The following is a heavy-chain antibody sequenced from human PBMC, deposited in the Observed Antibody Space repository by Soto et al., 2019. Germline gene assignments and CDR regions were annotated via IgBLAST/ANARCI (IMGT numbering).Heavy chain of an antibody. Sequence: PGRSLRLSCAASVFTFSSYAMSWVGQSPGKGLEWVSAISGSGGSTYYADSVKGRFTISRDNSKNTLYLQMNSLRAEDTAVYYCAKCNMIVVPPSRPDYWGQGTLVTVSS. CDR1: VFTFSSYA. D-gene: IGHD3-22*01. J-gene: IGHJ4*02. CDR2: ISGSGGST. CDR3: AKCNMIVVPPSRPDY. V-gene: IGHV3-23*01.